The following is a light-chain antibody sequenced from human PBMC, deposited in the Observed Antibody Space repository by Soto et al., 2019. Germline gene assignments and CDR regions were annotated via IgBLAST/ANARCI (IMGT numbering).Light chain of an antibody. CDR1: SSNLGAGHA. CDR3: QSYDTSLRGWL. Sequence: QSVLTQPPSVSGAPWQRVPISCTGTSSNLGAGHAVHWYRQFPGAAPKLLIYGDTHRPSGVPDRFSGSKSATSASLVITGLQAEDEADYYCQSYDTSLRGWLFGGGTKLTVL. V-gene: IGLV1-40*01. J-gene: IGLJ3*02. CDR2: GDT.